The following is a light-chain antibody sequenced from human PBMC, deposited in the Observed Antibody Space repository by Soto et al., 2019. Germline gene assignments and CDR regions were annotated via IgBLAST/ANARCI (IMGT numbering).Light chain of an antibody. V-gene: IGKV4-1*01. J-gene: IGKJ1*01. CDR1: QSVLYSSNNKNY. CDR2: WAS. Sequence: IKVTQSPVSVAVAKGESATINCKSSQSVLYSSNNKNYLAWYQQKPGQPPKLLIYWASTRESGVPDRFSGSGSGTEFTLTISILQPEEFAVYYCHPYTNWPSCTSAHGTKVDIK. CDR3: HPYTNWPSCT.